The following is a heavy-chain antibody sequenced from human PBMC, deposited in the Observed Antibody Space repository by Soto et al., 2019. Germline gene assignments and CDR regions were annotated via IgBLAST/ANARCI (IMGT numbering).Heavy chain of an antibody. CDR2: IYICVDT. CDR1: GLTVSTNN. V-gene: IGHV3-53*01. D-gene: IGHD2-21*02. J-gene: IGHJ6*02. Sequence: PGGSLRLSCAASGLTVSTNNMSWVRQGPGKGLEWVSVIYICVDTFYEDSVKGRFTISRYNSKNTLYLQMNSLTADDTAVYYCASAGAGHSDLFIHYYGTDVWGQWIPLTGSS. CDR3: ASAGAGHSDLFIHYYGTDV.